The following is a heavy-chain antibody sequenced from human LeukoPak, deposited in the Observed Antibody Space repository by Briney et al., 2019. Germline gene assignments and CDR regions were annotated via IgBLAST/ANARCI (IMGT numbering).Heavy chain of an antibody. CDR2: INSDGSST. CDR3: ARDRSHVVPFDY. D-gene: IGHD1-26*01. V-gene: IGHV3-74*01. CDR1: GFTFSSHW. J-gene: IGHJ4*02. Sequence: GGSLRLSCAASGFTFSSHWMHWVRQAPGKGLMWVSRINSDGSSTSYADSVKGRFTISRDSAKNTLYLQMNSLRAEDTAVYYCARDRSHVVPFDYWGQGTLVTVSS.